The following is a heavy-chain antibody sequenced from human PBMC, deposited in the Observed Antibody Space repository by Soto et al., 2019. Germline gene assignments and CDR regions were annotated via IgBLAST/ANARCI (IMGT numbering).Heavy chain of an antibody. CDR3: ARGTYRSKTDFDY. J-gene: IGHJ4*02. V-gene: IGHV3-11*01. Sequence: PGGSLRLSCAASGFTFSNYAMSWIRQAPGSGLEWVSYISSSSGTISYANSVKGRFTISRDNAQNSLYLQMTSLRAEDTAVYYCARGTYRSKTDFDYWGQGTLVTVSS. CDR2: ISSSSGTI. CDR1: GFTFSNYA. D-gene: IGHD6-13*01.